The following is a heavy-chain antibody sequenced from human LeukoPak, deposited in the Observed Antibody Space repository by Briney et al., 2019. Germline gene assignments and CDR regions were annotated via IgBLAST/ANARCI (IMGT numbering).Heavy chain of an antibody. CDR2: IISSSSTI. D-gene: IGHD3-22*01. CDR3: ARVDWMIGAFDI. Sequence: GGSLRLSCAAAGFTFSTYSMNWVRQAPGKWLEWVSYIISSSSTIYYAGSVRGRFTNSRDNAKNSLYLQMNSLRDEDTAVYYCARVDWMIGAFDIWGQGTMVTVSS. J-gene: IGHJ3*02. CDR1: GFTFSTYS. V-gene: IGHV3-48*02.